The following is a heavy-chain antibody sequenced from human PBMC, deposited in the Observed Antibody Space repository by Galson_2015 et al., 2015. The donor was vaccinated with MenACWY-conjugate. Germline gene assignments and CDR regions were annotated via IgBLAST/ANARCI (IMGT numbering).Heavy chain of an antibody. CDR1: GFTFSSYD. CDR2: IRNDGSNK. D-gene: IGHD6-13*01. CDR3: ARDPWCSCSLDRFDY. Sequence: SLRLSCAASGFTFSSYDMNWVRQAPGKGLEWVAFIRNDGSNKYYADSVKGRFTISRDNSKNTLYLQMNSLRAEDTAVYYCARDPWCSCSLDRFDYWGQGTLVTVSS. V-gene: IGHV3-30*02. J-gene: IGHJ4*02.